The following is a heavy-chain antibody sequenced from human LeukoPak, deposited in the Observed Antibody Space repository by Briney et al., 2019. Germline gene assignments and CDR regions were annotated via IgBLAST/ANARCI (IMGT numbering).Heavy chain of an antibody. D-gene: IGHD2-15*01. V-gene: IGHV4-59*11. CDR1: GGSISSHY. CDR3: ARLGFCFDSHCLDDY. J-gene: IGHJ4*02. CDR2: IYYSGST. Sequence: PSETLSLTCTVSGGSISSHYWSWIRQPPGKGLEYIGYIYYSGSTNYNPSLKSGVTISVDTSKNQFSLKLRSVTAADTAVYFCARLGFCFDSHCLDDYWGQGTLVTVSS.